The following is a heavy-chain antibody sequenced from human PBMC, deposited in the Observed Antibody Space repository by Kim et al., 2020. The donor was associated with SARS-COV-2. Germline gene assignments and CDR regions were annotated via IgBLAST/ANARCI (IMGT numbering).Heavy chain of an antibody. CDR3: ARDLCRSNSCLTSLGDYYLDC. CDR1: GFIFSNYA. V-gene: IGHV3-33*01. Sequence: GGSLRLSCAASGFIFSNYAMHWFRQAPGKGLEWVAVIWYDGSNKFYRDSVKGRFTISRDNSKNTMYLEMNSLRAEDTAVYYCARDLCRSNSCLTSLGDYYLDCWGQGTLGTVSS. J-gene: IGHJ4*02. D-gene: IGHD2-2*01. CDR2: IWYDGSNK.